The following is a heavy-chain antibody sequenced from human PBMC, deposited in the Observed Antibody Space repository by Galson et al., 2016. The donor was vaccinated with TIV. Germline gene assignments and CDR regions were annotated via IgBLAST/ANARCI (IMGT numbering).Heavy chain of an antibody. V-gene: IGHV1-69*05. D-gene: IGHD2-2*01. Sequence: SVKVSCKASGGIFSGYTVSWVRQAPGQGLEWMGGIMHIFRTAKYAQTFQGRVTFTTGESTTTAYMELSSLRSEDTAVYYCAREGLKYAGGDAFDIWGQGTMVTVSS. CDR2: IMHIFRTA. J-gene: IGHJ3*02. CDR3: AREGLKYAGGDAFDI. CDR1: GGIFSGYT.